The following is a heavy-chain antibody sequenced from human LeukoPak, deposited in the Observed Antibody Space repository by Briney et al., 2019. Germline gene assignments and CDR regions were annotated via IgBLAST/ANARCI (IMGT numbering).Heavy chain of an antibody. CDR2: IYTSGST. J-gene: IGHJ4*02. CDR3: ARDMITFGGVIVAFDY. D-gene: IGHD3-16*02. CDR1: GGSISSYY. Sequence: PSETLSLTCTVSGGSISSYYWSWIRQPAGKGLEWIGRIYTSGSTNYNPSLKSRVTMSVDTSKNQFSLKLSSVTAADTAVYYCARDMITFGGVIVAFDYWGQGTLVTVSS. V-gene: IGHV4-4*07.